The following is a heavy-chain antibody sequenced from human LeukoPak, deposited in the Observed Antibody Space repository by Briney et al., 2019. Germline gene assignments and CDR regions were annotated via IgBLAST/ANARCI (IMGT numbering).Heavy chain of an antibody. CDR1: GASVSGNY. V-gene: IGHV4-59*02. CDR2: LLDDGVT. CDR3: AKFSRWIPFKF. J-gene: IGHJ1*01. D-gene: IGHD5-18*01. Sequence: PADPLSLTCAVSGASVSGNYWSWIRQSPERGLEWIGHLLDDGVTDYNPSLKSRVTILLDTSKNQFSLRLTSVTAADTAIYYCAKFSRWIPFKFWGQGTLVTVSS.